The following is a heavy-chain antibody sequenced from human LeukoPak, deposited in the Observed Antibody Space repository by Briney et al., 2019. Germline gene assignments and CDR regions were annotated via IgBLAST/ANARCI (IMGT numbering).Heavy chain of an antibody. CDR1: GFTFSSYT. CDR3: ARGFCTSTSCYIDY. D-gene: IGHD2-2*01. Sequence: GRSLRLSCAGSGFTFSSYTFHWVRQAPGRGLDWVATMSYDGTNIYYPDSVKGRFTISRDSSKNTLYLQMNNLRPEDTALYYCARGFCTSTSCYIDYWGQGTLVTVSS. CDR2: MSYDGTNI. J-gene: IGHJ4*02. V-gene: IGHV3-30*04.